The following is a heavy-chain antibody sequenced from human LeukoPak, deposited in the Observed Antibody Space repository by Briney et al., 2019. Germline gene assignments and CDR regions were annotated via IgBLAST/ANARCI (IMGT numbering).Heavy chain of an antibody. CDR2: ISYDGSNK. Sequence: GRSLRLSCAASGFTFSSYGMHWVRQAPGKGLEWVAVISYDGSNKYYADSVKGRFTISRDNSKNTLYLQVNSLRAEDTAVYYCAKDLGYCSSTSCLNGPLDYWGQGTLVTVSS. J-gene: IGHJ4*02. CDR1: GFTFSSYG. D-gene: IGHD2-2*01. CDR3: AKDLGYCSSTSCLNGPLDY. V-gene: IGHV3-30*18.